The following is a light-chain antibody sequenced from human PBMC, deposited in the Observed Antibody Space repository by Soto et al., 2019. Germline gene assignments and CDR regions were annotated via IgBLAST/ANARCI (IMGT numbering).Light chain of an antibody. V-gene: IGLV2-18*02. Sequence: QSALTQPPSVSGSPGQSVTISCTGTSSDVGYYNRVSWYQQPPGTAPKLMVFEVSNRPSGVPDRFSGSKSGNTASLTISGLKAEDEADYYCSSYTTSSTLVFGGWTQLTVL. CDR2: EVS. CDR1: SSDVGYYNR. J-gene: IGLJ2*01. CDR3: SSYTTSSTLV.